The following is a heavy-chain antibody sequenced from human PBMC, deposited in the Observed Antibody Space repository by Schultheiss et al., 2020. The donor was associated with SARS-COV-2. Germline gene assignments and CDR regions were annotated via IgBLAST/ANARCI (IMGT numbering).Heavy chain of an antibody. J-gene: IGHJ6*02. CDR3: ARDRSGGRPHGMDV. V-gene: IGHV4-30-2*05. CDR2: IYGSETT. CDR1: GGSISSGGYC. Sequence: SQTLSLTCGVSGGSISSGGYCWNWIRQPPGKGLEWIGHIYGSETTYYNPSLKSRGIITLDMSRNQFSLKLTSVTAADTAVYYCARDRSGGRPHGMDVWGQGTTVTVSS. D-gene: IGHD2-15*01.